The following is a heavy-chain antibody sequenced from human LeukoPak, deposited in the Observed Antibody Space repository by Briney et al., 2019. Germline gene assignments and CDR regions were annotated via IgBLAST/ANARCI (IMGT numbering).Heavy chain of an antibody. CDR1: GYTFTGYY. V-gene: IGHV1-2*06. CDR2: ITPNSGDT. J-gene: IGHJ4*02. D-gene: IGHD3-3*01. Sequence: ASVKVSCKTSGYTFTGYYVHWVRQAPGQGLEWMGRITPNSGDTIYAQKFQGRATMTRDTSISAAYMEQNSLTSDDTAIYYCARDLVGGIWSAGFWGQGTLVTVSS. CDR3: ARDLVGGIWSAGF.